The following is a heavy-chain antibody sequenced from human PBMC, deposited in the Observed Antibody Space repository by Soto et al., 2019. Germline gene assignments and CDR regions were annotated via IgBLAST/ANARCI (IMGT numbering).Heavy chain of an antibody. CDR2: INHSGST. CDR3: ARGVSSWYMMPFDI. D-gene: IGHD6-13*01. CDR1: GGSFSGYY. V-gene: IGHV4-34*01. J-gene: IGHJ3*02. Sequence: QVQLQQWGAGLLKPSETLSLTCAVYGGSFSGYYWSWIRQPPGKGLEWIGEINHSGSTNYNPSLKSRVTISVDTSKNQFSLKLSSVTAADTAVYYCARGVSSWYMMPFDIWGQGTMVTVSS.